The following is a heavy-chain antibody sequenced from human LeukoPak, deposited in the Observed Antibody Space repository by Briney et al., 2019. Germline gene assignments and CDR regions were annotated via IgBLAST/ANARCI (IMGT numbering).Heavy chain of an antibody. CDR1: GFTFTTYW. D-gene: IGHD3-9*01. Sequence: GGSLRLSCAASGFTFTTYWMSWVRQAPGKGLEWVANIKQDGSEKYYVDSVKGRFTISRDNAKNSLYLQMNSLRAEDTAAYYCARDRYDILTGYNDAFDVWGQGTKVFVSS. CDR2: IKQDGSEK. CDR3: ARDRYDILTGYNDAFDV. V-gene: IGHV3-7*01. J-gene: IGHJ3*01.